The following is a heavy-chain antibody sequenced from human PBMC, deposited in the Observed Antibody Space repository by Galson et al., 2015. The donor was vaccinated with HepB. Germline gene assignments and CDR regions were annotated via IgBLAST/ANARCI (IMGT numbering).Heavy chain of an antibody. CDR2: SSAGSFDT. CDR1: GYTFTNYA. CDR3: ARGRGYTMDH. D-gene: IGHD3-22*01. J-gene: IGHJ4*02. Sequence: SVKVSCKASGYTFTNYAIHWVRQAPGQSLEWMGWSSAGSFDTKYSQGLQGRVTITRDTSASTAYMELSSLRSEDMGLYYCARGRGYTMDHWGQGTLVTVSS. V-gene: IGHV1-3*02.